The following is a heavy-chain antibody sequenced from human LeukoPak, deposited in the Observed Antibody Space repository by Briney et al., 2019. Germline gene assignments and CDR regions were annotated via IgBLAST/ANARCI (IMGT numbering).Heavy chain of an antibody. Sequence: SETLSLTCTVSGGSISSYYWSWIRQPPGKGLEWIGYIYYSGSTNYNPSLKSRVTISVDTSKNQFSLKLSSVTAADTAVYYCARTSITGTTFTRYYYGMGVWGQGTTVTVSS. CDR3: ARTSITGTTFTRYYYGMGV. CDR2: IYYSGST. CDR1: GGSISSYY. V-gene: IGHV4-59*08. D-gene: IGHD1-7*01. J-gene: IGHJ6*02.